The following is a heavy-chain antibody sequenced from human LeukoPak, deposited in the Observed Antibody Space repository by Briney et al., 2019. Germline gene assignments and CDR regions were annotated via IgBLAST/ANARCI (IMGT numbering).Heavy chain of an antibody. J-gene: IGHJ4*02. Sequence: GGSLRLSCAASGFTFSSYAMSWLRQAPGMGLEWVSILYSGGSTYYADSVKGRFTISRDNSKNTLYLQMNSLRAEDTAVYYCARWICGSTSCYYDYWGQGTLVTVSS. V-gene: IGHV3-53*01. CDR1: GFTFSSYA. D-gene: IGHD2-2*01. CDR2: LYSGGST. CDR3: ARWICGSTSCYYDY.